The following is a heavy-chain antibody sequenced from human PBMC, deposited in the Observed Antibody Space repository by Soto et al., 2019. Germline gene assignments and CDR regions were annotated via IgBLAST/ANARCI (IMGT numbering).Heavy chain of an antibody. V-gene: IGHV3-9*01. Sequence: SLRLACAASGFTFDDFAMRWVRQAAGKGLEWVSGVDRNSGSTAYADSVKGQLTLSSDNARNSLYLQMNSLRAEDTALYYCVKGRGSYEVKFGMDVWGQGTTVTV. D-gene: IGHD6-25*01. CDR3: VKGRGSYEVKFGMDV. CDR2: VDRNSGST. CDR1: GFTFDDFA. J-gene: IGHJ6*02.